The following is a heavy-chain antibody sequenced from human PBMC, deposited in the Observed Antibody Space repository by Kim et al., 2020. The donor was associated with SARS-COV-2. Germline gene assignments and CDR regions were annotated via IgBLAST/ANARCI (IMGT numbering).Heavy chain of an antibody. D-gene: IGHD3-10*01. V-gene: IGHV4-59*08. CDR2: IYYSGST. CDR3: ARQSMVRGVDY. J-gene: IGHJ4*02. Sequence: SETLSLTCTVSGGSISSYYWSWIRQPPGKGLEWIGYIYYSGSTNYNPSLKSRVTISVDTSKNQFSLKLSSVTAADTAVYYCARQSMVRGVDYWGQGTLVTVSS. CDR1: GGSISSYY.